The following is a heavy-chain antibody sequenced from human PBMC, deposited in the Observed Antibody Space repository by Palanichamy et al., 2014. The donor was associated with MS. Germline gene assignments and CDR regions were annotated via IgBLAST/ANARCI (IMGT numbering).Heavy chain of an antibody. D-gene: IGHD3-3*01. CDR2: INAGNGNT. CDR1: GYTFTSFA. J-gene: IGHJ5*02. CDR3: ARNARITIFGVVIPDWFDP. V-gene: IGHV1-3*01. Sequence: QVQLVQSGAEVKKPGASVKVSCKSSGYTFTSFAMHWVRQAPGQRLEWMGWINAGNGNTKYSQKSQGRVTITRDTSASTAYMELSSLRSEDTAVYYCARNARITIFGVVIPDWFDPWGQGTLVTVSS.